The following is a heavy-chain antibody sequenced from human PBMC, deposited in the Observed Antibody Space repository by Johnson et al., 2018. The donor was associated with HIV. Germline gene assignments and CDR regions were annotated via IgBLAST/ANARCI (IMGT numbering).Heavy chain of an antibody. Sequence: VQLVESGGGLIQPGGSLRLSCAASGFTVSSNYMSWVRQAPGKGLEWVSVIYSGGSTYYADSVKGRFTVSRDNAKNSLYLQMNSLRVEDTAVYYCARDSTPWGGDEVGRQQLVQDAFDIWGQG. J-gene: IGHJ3*02. V-gene: IGHV3-53*01. CDR2: IYSGGST. CDR3: ARDSTPWGGDEVGRQQLVQDAFDI. D-gene: IGHD6-13*01. CDR1: GFTVSSNY.